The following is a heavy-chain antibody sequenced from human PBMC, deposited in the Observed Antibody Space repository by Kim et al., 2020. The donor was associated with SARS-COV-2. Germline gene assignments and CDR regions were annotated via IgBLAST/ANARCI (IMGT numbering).Heavy chain of an antibody. Sequence: ASVKVSCKASGYTFTTYSIHWVRQAPGQRLEWMGWLNPGNGDTNYSQNFQGRVTITRDTSASTAYMELSSLRSDDTAVFYCAHSKDPPEGVYNDGIDVWGQGTTVTVSS. CDR1: GYTFTTYS. CDR2: LNPGNGDT. V-gene: IGHV1-3*01. D-gene: IGHD1-1*01. J-gene: IGHJ6*02. CDR3: AHSKDPPEGVYNDGIDV.